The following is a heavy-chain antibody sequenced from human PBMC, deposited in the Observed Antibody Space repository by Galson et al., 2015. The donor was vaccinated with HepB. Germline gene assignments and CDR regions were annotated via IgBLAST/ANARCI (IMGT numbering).Heavy chain of an antibody. Sequence: LRLSCAASGFTFSSYAMHWVRQAPGKGLEWVAVISYDGSNKYYADSVKGRFTISRDNSKNTLYLQMNSLRAEDTAVYYCARDLGRKEYSSSPKAFDPWGQGTLVTVSS. J-gene: IGHJ5*02. CDR2: ISYDGSNK. CDR3: ARDLGRKEYSSSPKAFDP. V-gene: IGHV3-30-3*01. CDR1: GFTFSSYA. D-gene: IGHD6-13*01.